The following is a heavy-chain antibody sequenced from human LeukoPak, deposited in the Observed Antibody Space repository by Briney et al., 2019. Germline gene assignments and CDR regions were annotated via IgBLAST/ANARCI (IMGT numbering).Heavy chain of an antibody. J-gene: IGHJ5*02. Sequence: SETLSLTCTVSGASISSYYWSWIRQPPGKGLEWIGYIYHSESTRYNASLKSRVTMSVDTSKNQFSLKLRSVTAADTAVYYCASLYDSSGNVWFDPWSQGTLVTVSS. CDR3: ASLYDSSGNVWFDP. CDR1: GASISSYY. D-gene: IGHD3-22*01. V-gene: IGHV4-59*01. CDR2: IYHSEST.